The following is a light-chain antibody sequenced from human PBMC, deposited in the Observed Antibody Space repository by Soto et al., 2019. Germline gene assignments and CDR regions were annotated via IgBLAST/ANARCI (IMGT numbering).Light chain of an antibody. Sequence: DIQMTQSPSTLSASVGDRVTITCRASQRISSWLAWYQQKPWKAAKLLIYDDSSLESGVPSMFSVSGSGTEFTLTISSLQPDDFSSYYRHQNNSYTLTFAGGAKVEIK. CDR2: DDS. CDR3: HQNNSYTLT. V-gene: IGKV1-5*01. J-gene: IGKJ4*01. CDR1: QRISSW.